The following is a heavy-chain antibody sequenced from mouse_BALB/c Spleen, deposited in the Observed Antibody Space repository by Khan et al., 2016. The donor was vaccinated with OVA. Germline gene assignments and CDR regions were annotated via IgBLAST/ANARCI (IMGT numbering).Heavy chain of an antibody. J-gene: IGHJ3*01. Sequence: MQLVESGAELAKPGASVKLSCTTSGYNIKDTNIHWVKQRPEQGLEWIGRIDPASDYTKFNPKFKGKATITTDKSSSTAYLHLSSLTSEDSAVYFCTRVCADDWSYWGQGTLVTVSA. CDR2: IDPASDYT. CDR3: TRVCADDWSY. CDR1: GYNIKDTN. D-gene: IGHD2-12*01. V-gene: IGHV14-3*02.